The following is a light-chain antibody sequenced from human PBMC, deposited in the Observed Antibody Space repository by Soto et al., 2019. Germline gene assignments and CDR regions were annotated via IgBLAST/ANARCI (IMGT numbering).Light chain of an antibody. CDR1: QSIRSGR. Sequence: EIVLTQSPDTLTLSPGERATLSCRASQSIRSGRLAWYQQKPGQAPRLVIFDASNRASGTPERFTGSGSGTDFTLTIARLESEDFVVYYCQEYHGSPVTFGLGTRLEIK. CDR2: DAS. J-gene: IGKJ5*01. CDR3: QEYHGSPVT. V-gene: IGKV3-20*01.